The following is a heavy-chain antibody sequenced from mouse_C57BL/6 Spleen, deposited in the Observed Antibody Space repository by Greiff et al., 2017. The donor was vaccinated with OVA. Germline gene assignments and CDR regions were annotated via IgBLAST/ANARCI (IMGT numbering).Heavy chain of an antibody. CDR2: IRNKANGYTT. Sequence: EVQGVESGGGLVQPGGSLSLSCAASGFTFTDYYMSWVRQPPGKALEWLGFIRNKANGYTTEYSASVKGRFTISRDNSQSILYLQMNALRAEDSATYYCARSTGTYYFDYWGQGTTLTVSS. J-gene: IGHJ2*01. V-gene: IGHV7-3*01. CDR3: ARSTGTYYFDY. D-gene: IGHD4-1*02. CDR1: GFTFTDYY.